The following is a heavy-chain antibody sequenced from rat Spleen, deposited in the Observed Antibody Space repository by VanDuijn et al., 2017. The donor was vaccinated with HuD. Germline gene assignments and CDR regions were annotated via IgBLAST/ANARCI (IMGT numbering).Heavy chain of an antibody. D-gene: IGHD1-12*02. Sequence: EVQLVESGGGLVQPGRSLKLSCAASGFTFSNYYMAWVRQAPTKGLEWVASISSGGSGTYYPDSVKGRFTISRDNAKSTLYLQMDSLISEDTASYYCARQSLGTSAEYWGQGVMVTVSS. V-gene: IGHV5-25*01. CDR2: ISSGGSGT. CDR3: ARQSLGTSAEY. J-gene: IGHJ2*01. CDR1: GFTFSNYY.